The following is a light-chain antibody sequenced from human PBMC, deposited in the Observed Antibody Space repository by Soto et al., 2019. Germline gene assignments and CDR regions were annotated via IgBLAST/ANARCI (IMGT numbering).Light chain of an antibody. CDR1: QSVSSN. CDR3: QQYRNWPTWT. V-gene: IGKV3-15*01. J-gene: IGKJ1*01. Sequence: EIVMTQSPATLSVSPGERVTLSCRASQSVSSNLAWYQQKLGQAHRLLIYGASTRATGIPGRFSGSGSGTEFTLTISSLQSEDFAVYYCQQYRNWPTWTFGQGTKVDIK. CDR2: GAS.